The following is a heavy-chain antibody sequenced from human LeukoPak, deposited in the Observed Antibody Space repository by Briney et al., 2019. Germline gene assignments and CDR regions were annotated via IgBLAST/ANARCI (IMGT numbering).Heavy chain of an antibody. CDR3: ARGSYGDYYFDY. Sequence: GGSLRLSCAASGFTFNIYSMNWVRQAPGKGLEWASYISSSSTTIYYADSVKGRFTISRDNAKNSLYLQMNSLRAEDTAVYYCARGSYGDYYFDYWGQGTLVTVSS. V-gene: IGHV3-48*01. J-gene: IGHJ4*02. CDR2: ISSSSTTI. D-gene: IGHD4-17*01. CDR1: GFTFNIYS.